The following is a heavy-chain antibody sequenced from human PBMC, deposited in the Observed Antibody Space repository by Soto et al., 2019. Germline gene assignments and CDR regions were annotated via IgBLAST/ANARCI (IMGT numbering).Heavy chain of an antibody. Sequence: PGESLKISCKGSGYSFTSYWIGWVRQMPGKGLEWMGIIYPGDSDTRYSPSFQGQVTISADKSISTAYLQWSSLKASDTAMYYCARIGLRYFDWVKGGDVFAICGQGTMVTVSS. D-gene: IGHD3-9*01. CDR3: ARIGLRYFDWVKGGDVFAI. J-gene: IGHJ3*02. CDR1: GYSFTSYW. CDR2: IYPGDSDT. V-gene: IGHV5-51*01.